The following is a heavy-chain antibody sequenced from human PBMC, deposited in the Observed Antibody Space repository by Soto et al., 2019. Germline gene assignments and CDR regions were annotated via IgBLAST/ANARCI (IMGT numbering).Heavy chain of an antibody. J-gene: IGHJ4*02. CDR2: TSYDGSDT. Sequence: PGGSLRLSCVGSGFIFSNNGMHWVRQTPGKGLEWVASTSYDGSDTFYADSVKGRFTISRDNSKNTLFLHMSNLRAEDTAMYYCTIVRVADSALDHWGQGTLVTVSS. V-gene: IGHV3-30*02. CDR1: GFIFSNNG. D-gene: IGHD3-10*02. CDR3: TIVRVADSALDH.